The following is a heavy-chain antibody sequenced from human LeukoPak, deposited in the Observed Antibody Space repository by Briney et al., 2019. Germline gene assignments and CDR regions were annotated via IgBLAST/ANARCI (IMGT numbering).Heavy chain of an antibody. CDR1: GFTFSSYS. V-gene: IGHV3-48*04. Sequence: GGSLRLSCAASGFTFSSYSMNWVRQAPGKGLEWVSYISSSSSTIYYADSVKGRFTISRDNAKNSLYLQMNSLRAEDTAVYYCASGMMTTVDDYWGQGTLVTVSS. D-gene: IGHD4-23*01. CDR3: ASGMMTTVDDY. J-gene: IGHJ4*02. CDR2: ISSSSSTI.